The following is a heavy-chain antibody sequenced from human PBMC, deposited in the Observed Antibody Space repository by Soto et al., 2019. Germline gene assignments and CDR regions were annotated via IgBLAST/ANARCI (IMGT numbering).Heavy chain of an antibody. Sequence: SVKVSCKASGGTFSSYAISWVRQAPGQGLEWMGGIIPIFGTANYAQKFQGRVTITADESTSTAYMELSSLRSEDTVVYYCARELELEPGFFDYWGQGTLVTVSS. D-gene: IGHD1-1*01. CDR3: ARELELEPGFFDY. CDR2: IIPIFGTA. V-gene: IGHV1-69*13. J-gene: IGHJ4*02. CDR1: GGTFSSYA.